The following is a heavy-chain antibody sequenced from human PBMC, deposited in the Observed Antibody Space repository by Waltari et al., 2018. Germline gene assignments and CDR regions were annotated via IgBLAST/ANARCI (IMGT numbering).Heavy chain of an antibody. D-gene: IGHD2-15*01. J-gene: IGHJ4*02. CDR1: GFTFSSFW. Sequence: EVQLVESGGGLVQPGGSLRLSCEGSGFTFSSFWMHWVRQAPGKGLVWISRINREGSSPGYADSGKCRFTISRDNAKNTLYLQMDSLRAEDTAVYYCARIGLGATGYRHWGQGTLVTVSS. CDR2: INREGSSP. V-gene: IGHV3-74*01. CDR3: ARIGLGATGYRH.